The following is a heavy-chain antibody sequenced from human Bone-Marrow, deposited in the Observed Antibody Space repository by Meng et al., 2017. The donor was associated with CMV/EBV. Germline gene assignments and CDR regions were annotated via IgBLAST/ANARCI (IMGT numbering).Heavy chain of an antibody. CDR1: GFTLSNAW. D-gene: IGHD3-3*01. CDR3: ARADSTIFGVVIIRDGAFDI. J-gene: IGHJ3*02. Sequence: GGSLRLSCAASGFTLSNAWMNWVRQAPGKGLEWVSYISSSGSTIYYADSVKGRFTISRDNAKNSLYLQMNSLRAEDTAVYYCARADSTIFGVVIIRDGAFDIWGQGTMVTVSS. V-gene: IGHV3-48*04. CDR2: ISSSGSTI.